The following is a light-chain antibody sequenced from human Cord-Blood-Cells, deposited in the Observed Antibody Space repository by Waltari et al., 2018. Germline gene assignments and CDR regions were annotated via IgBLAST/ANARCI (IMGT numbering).Light chain of an antibody. CDR2: EGS. V-gene: IGLV2-23*03. CDR1: SSDVGSYNL. Sequence: QSALTQPASVSGSPGQSITIYCTGTSSDVGSYNLVSWYQQHPGKAPKLLIYEGSKRPAAVSNRVSGSKSGNTASLTDSGLQAEDEADYYCCSCAGSSTFVYGTRTKVTGL. CDR3: CSCAGSSTFV. J-gene: IGLJ1*01.